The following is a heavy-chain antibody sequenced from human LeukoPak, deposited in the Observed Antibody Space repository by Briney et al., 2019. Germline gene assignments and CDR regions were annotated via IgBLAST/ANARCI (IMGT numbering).Heavy chain of an antibody. CDR2: IYYSGST. CDR1: GGSISSSSYY. D-gene: IGHD1-26*01. Sequence: SETLSLTCTVSGGSISSSSYYWGWIRQPPGKGLEWIGSIYYSGSTYYNPSLKSRVTISVDTSKNQFSLKLSSVTAADTAVYYCARVKWGATPSDYFDYWGQGTLVTVSS. J-gene: IGHJ4*02. V-gene: IGHV4-39*07. CDR3: ARVKWGATPSDYFDY.